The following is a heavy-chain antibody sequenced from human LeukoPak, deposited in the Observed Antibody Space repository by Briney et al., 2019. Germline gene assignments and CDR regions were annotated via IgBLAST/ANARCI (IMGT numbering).Heavy chain of an antibody. D-gene: IGHD6-6*01. CDR3: AREVIAARPSNFDY. CDR2: INPNSGGT. V-gene: IGHV1-2*02. Sequence: ASVKVSCKASGYTFTGYYMHWVRQAPGQGLEWMGWINPNSGGTNYAQKFQGRVTMTRDTSISTAYMELSRLRSDDTAVYYCAREVIAARPSNFDYWGQGTLVTVSS. J-gene: IGHJ4*02. CDR1: GYTFTGYY.